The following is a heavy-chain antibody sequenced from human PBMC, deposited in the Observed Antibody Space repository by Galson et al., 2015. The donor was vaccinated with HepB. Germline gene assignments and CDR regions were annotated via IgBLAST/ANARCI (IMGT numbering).Heavy chain of an antibody. D-gene: IGHD3-3*01. Sequence: SLRLSCAASGFTFSSYWMSWVRQAPGKGLEWVANIKQDGSEKYYVDSVKGRFTISRDNAKNSLYLQMNSLRAEDTAVYYCARWDFWSGYYTGSQPYWYFDLWGRGTLVTVSS. CDR3: ARWDFWSGYYTGSQPYWYFDL. V-gene: IGHV3-7*03. CDR2: IKQDGSEK. CDR1: GFTFSSYW. J-gene: IGHJ2*01.